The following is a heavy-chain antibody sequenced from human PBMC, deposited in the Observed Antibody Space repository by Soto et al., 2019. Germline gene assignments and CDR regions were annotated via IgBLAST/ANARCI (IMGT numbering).Heavy chain of an antibody. CDR3: ARDGGPLGCSGGSCYSYYFDY. J-gene: IGHJ4*02. D-gene: IGHD2-15*01. CDR2: ISYDGSNK. V-gene: IGHV3-30-3*01. CDR1: GFTFSSYA. Sequence: SLRLSCAASGFTFSSYAMHWVRQAPCKGLEWVAVISYDGSNKYYADSVKGRFTISRDNSKNALYLQMNSLRAEDTAVYYCARDGGPLGCSGGSCYSYYFDYWGQGTLVTVSS.